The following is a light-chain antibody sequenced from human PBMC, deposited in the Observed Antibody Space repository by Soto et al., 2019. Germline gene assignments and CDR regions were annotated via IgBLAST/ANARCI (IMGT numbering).Light chain of an antibody. V-gene: IGLV2-14*01. CDR3: SSYTRSSTSYV. J-gene: IGLJ1*01. CDR1: SSDVGGYNY. Sequence: QLVLTQPASVSGSPGQSITISCTGTSSDVGGYNYVSWYQQHPGKAPKLMIYEVSNRPSRVSNRFSGSKSGNTASLTISGLQAEDEADYYCSSYTRSSTSYVFGNGTTLTVL. CDR2: EVS.